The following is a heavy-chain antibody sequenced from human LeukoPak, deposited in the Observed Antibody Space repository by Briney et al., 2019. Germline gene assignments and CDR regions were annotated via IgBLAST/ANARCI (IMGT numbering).Heavy chain of an antibody. D-gene: IGHD4-23*01. CDR3: ARDGDYGGTLDYYYGMDV. J-gene: IGHJ6*02. CDR1: GFTFSSYA. CDR2: ISGSGGST. Sequence: GGSLRLSCAASGFTFSSYAMSWVRQAPGKGLEWVSAISGSGGSTYYADSVKGRFTISRDNAKNSLYPQMNSLRAEDTAVYYCARDGDYGGTLDYYYGMDVWGQGTTVTVSS. V-gene: IGHV3-23*01.